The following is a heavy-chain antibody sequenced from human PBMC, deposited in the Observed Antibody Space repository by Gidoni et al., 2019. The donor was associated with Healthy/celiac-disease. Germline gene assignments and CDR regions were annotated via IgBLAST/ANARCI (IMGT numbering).Heavy chain of an antibody. J-gene: IGHJ6*02. V-gene: IGHV1-69*04. D-gene: IGHD3-3*01. CDR2: IITILVIA. CDR1: GGAFSRYS. CDR3: ATIFGATGSYYYYYYVMDV. Sequence: QVQLVQSGAEVKKPGSSVKVSCKASGGAFSRYSISWVRQAPGQGLEWLGRIITILVIANYAQKFQGRVMINAEKSTSTAYMELSSLRYEDTAVYYCATIFGATGSYYYYYYVMDVWGQGTTVTVAS.